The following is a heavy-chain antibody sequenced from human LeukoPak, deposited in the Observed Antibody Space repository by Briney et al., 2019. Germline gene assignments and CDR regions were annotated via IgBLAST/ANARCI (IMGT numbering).Heavy chain of an antibody. D-gene: IGHD3-22*01. Sequence: GESLRLSCAASGFTFSDYTMNWVRQAPGRGLEWLASISIGSSVIYYADSVKGRFTISRDNAKNTLYLQMNSLRAEDTAVYYCAKGLDTNYYDSSGYYYKPVWGQGTLVTVSS. CDR3: AKGLDTNYYDSSGYYYKPV. J-gene: IGHJ4*02. V-gene: IGHV3-21*01. CDR2: ISIGSSVI. CDR1: GFTFSDYT.